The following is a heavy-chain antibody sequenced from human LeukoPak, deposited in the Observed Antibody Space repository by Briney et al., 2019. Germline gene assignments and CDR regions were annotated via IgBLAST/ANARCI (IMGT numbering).Heavy chain of an antibody. CDR1: GFTFSSYW. D-gene: IGHD6-6*01. CDR3: ARAPSIAARNGSDV. V-gene: IGHV3-74*01. Sequence: GGSLRLSCAASGFTFSSYWMHWVRHAPGKGLVWVSRINTDGSSTSYADSVKGRFTISRDNAKNTLYLQMNSLRAEDTAVYYCARAPSIAARNGSDVWGKGTTVTVSS. CDR2: INTDGSST. J-gene: IGHJ6*04.